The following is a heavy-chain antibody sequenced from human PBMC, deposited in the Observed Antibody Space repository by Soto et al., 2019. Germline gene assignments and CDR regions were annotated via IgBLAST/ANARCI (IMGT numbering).Heavy chain of an antibody. Sequence: PSETLSLTCTVSGGSISSYYWSWIRQPPGKGLEWIGYIYYSGSTNYNPSLKSRVTISVDTSKNQFSLKLSSVTAADTAVYYCAREGGLRFLEWLSIDAFDIWGQGTMVT. V-gene: IGHV4-59*01. J-gene: IGHJ3*02. CDR1: GGSISSYY. D-gene: IGHD3-3*01. CDR3: AREGGLRFLEWLSIDAFDI. CDR2: IYYSGST.